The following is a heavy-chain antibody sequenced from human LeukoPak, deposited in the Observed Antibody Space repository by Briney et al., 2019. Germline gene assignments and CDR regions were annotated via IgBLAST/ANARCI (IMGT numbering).Heavy chain of an antibody. CDR3: AKDFEGYGSGSLFDY. Sequence: QSGGSLRLSCAASGFTFDDYAMHWVRQAPGKGLEWVSGISWNSGSIGYADSVKGRFTISRDNAKNSLYLQMNSLRAEDTALYYCAKDFEGYGSGSLFDYWGQGTLVTVSS. D-gene: IGHD3-10*01. CDR2: ISWNSGSI. J-gene: IGHJ4*02. V-gene: IGHV3-9*01. CDR1: GFTFDDYA.